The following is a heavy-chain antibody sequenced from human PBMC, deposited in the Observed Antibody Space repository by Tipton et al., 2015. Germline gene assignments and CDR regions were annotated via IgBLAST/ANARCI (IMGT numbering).Heavy chain of an antibody. Sequence: QSGAEVKKPGSSVKVSCKTSGDTFNNYAITWVRQAPGQGLEWMGGIIPLFGLANYEQKFQGRVTITADESTTTVYLEVSSLTSEDTAVYYCARDQSAVAATGWLDPWGQGTLVIVSS. CDR3: ARDQSAVAATGWLDP. V-gene: IGHV1-69*13. D-gene: IGHD6-19*01. CDR2: IIPLFGLA. CDR1: GDTFNNYA. J-gene: IGHJ5*02.